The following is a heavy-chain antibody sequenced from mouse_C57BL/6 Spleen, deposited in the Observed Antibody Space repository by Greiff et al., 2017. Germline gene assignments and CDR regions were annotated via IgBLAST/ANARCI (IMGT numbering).Heavy chain of an antibody. J-gene: IGHJ4*01. V-gene: IGHV1-72*01. CDR3: AGNDDSSGYVEAMDY. CDR1: GYTFTSYW. D-gene: IGHD3-2*02. CDR2: IDPNSGGT. Sequence: QVQLQQPGAELVKPGASVKLSCKASGYTFTSYWMHWVKQRPGRGLEWIGRIDPNSGGTKYNEKFKSKATLTVVKPSSTAYMQLSSLTSEDSAVYYCAGNDDSSGYVEAMDYWGQGTSVTVSS.